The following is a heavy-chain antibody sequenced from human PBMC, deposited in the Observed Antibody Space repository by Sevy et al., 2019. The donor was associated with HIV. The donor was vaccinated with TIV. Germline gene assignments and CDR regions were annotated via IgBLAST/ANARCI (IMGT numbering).Heavy chain of an antibody. CDR2: ISSRGSTI. CDR1: GFTFSDYY. V-gene: IGHV3-11*01. CDR3: ARDPDTIFGVSGGFDS. J-gene: IGHJ5*01. Sequence: GGSLRLSCAASGFTFSDYYMSWIRQAPGKGLEWVSYISSRGSTIYYADSVKGRFTISRDNAKNSLYLQMNSLRAEDTAVYYCARDPDTIFGVSGGFDSWGQGTLVTVSS. D-gene: IGHD3-3*01.